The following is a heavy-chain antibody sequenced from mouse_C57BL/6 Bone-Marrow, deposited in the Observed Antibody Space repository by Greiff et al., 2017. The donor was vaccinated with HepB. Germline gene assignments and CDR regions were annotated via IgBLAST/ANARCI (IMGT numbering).Heavy chain of an antibody. CDR3: TRGATTVVAGGYYFDY. J-gene: IGHJ2*01. D-gene: IGHD1-1*01. CDR1: GYTFTDYE. CDR2: IDPETGGT. V-gene: IGHV1-15*01. Sequence: QVQLQQSGAELVRPGASVTLSCKASGYTFTDYEMHWVKQTPVHGLEWIGAIDPETGGTAYNQKFKGKAILTADESSSTAYMELRSLTSEDSAVYYCTRGATTVVAGGYYFDYWGQGTTLTVSS.